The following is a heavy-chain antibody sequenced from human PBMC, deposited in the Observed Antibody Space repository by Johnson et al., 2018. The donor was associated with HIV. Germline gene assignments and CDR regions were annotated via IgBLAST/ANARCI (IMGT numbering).Heavy chain of an antibody. Sequence: VQLVESGGGLVQPGGSLRLSCAASGFTFSSYAMSWVRQAPGKGLEWVSAISGSGGSTYYADSVQGRFTISRDNSKNSLYLQVHSFRVEDTAVYYCAREGFSGTYFSAFDIWGRGTMVTVSS. CDR1: GFTFSSYA. J-gene: IGHJ3*02. CDR2: ISGSGGST. CDR3: AREGFSGTYFSAFDI. V-gene: IGHV3-23*04. D-gene: IGHD1-1*01.